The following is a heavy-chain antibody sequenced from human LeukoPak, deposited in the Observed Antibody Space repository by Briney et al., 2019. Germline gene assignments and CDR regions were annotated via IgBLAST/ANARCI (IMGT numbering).Heavy chain of an antibody. D-gene: IGHD1-1*01. CDR3: ARDRAPAGYSYYYYGMDV. Sequence: GGSLRLSCAASGFTFSSYWMSWVRQAPGKGLEWVANIKQDGSEKYYVDSVKGRFTISRDNAKNSLYLQMNSLRAEDTAVYYCARDRAPAGYSYYYYGMDVWGQGTTVTVSS. J-gene: IGHJ6*02. V-gene: IGHV3-7*01. CDR2: IKQDGSEK. CDR1: GFTFSSYW.